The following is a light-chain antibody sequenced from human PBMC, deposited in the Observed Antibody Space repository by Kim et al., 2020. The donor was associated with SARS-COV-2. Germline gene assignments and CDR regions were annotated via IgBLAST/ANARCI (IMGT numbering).Light chain of an antibody. Sequence: ASVGDRVPITCRASQGISSSLAWYQQKPGRAPKLLIYGASTLQSGVPSRFSGSASGTDFTLTISSLQPEDFATYYCQQLNTYPITFGQGTRLEIK. CDR3: QQLNTYPIT. CDR2: GAS. CDR1: QGISSS. J-gene: IGKJ5*01. V-gene: IGKV1-9*01.